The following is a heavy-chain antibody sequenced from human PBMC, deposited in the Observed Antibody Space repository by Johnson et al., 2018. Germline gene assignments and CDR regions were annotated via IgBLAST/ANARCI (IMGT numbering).Heavy chain of an antibody. J-gene: IGHJ6*02. D-gene: IGHD6-13*01. CDR3: GRARGSSSWTYGMDV. Sequence: QVQLVQSGAEVKKPGSSVKVSCKASGGTFSSYAISWVRQAPGQGLEWMGGIIPIFGTANYAQKFQGRVTITADESTSPAYMELSSLRSEDTAVDYCGRARGSSSWTYGMDVWGQGTTVTVSS. V-gene: IGHV1-69*01. CDR1: GGTFSSYA. CDR2: IIPIFGTA.